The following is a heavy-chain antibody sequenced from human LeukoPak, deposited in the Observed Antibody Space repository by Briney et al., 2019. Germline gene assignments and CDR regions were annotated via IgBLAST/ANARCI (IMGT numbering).Heavy chain of an antibody. CDR2: ICGSGGIT. V-gene: IGHV3-23*01. J-gene: IGHJ3*01. D-gene: IGHD6-19*01. CDR3: AKGGLIAVAGFY. CDR1: GFTFRTYA. Sequence: GGSLRLSCAPSGFTFRTYAMSSVRQALERGLGWVSAICGSGGITYYAHSVKGRFTISRDNSKNTLYLQMDSVRAEDTAVYCCAKGGLIAVAGFYWGQGTMVTVSS.